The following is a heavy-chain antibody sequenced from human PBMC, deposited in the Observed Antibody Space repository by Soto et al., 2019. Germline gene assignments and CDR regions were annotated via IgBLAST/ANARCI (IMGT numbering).Heavy chain of an antibody. J-gene: IGHJ4*02. CDR1: GDAVSGYY. CDR3: ARSGYSSAWYTAFDS. Sequence: SETLSVTGTVSGDAVSGYYWNWIRRPAGKGLVCIGGIYASGSASSSRSLRSRVALSVDTAKNQFSLNVNSVTDADTAMYYCARSGYSSAWYTAFDSWSQGILVTVSS. CDR2: IYASGSA. V-gene: IGHV4-4*07. D-gene: IGHD6-19*01.